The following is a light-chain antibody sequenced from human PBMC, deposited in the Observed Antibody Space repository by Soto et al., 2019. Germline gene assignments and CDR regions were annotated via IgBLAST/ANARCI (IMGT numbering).Light chain of an antibody. V-gene: IGKV3-11*01. Sequence: EIVLTQSPATLSLSPGERATLSCRASQSVSSYLAWYQQKPGQAPRLLIYDASHRATGIPASFSGRGSGTAFPLTITRLEPQDCSVHYCQHRSNWPWTLGQGTKVEI. CDR3: QHRSNWPWT. J-gene: IGKJ1*01. CDR1: QSVSSY. CDR2: DAS.